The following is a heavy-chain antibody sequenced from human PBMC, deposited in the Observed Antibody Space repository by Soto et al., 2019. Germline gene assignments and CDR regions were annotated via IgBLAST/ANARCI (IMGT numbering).Heavy chain of an antibody. CDR3: AQSSQLLPTPAFDI. D-gene: IGHD2-2*01. J-gene: IGHJ3*02. Sequence: GGSLRLSCAASGFTFDDYAMHWVRQAPGKGLEWVSGISWNSGSIGYADSVKGRFTISRDNAKNSLYLQMNSLRAEDTALYYCAQSSQLLPTPAFDIWGQGTMVTVS. CDR2: ISWNSGSI. CDR1: GFTFDDYA. V-gene: IGHV3-9*01.